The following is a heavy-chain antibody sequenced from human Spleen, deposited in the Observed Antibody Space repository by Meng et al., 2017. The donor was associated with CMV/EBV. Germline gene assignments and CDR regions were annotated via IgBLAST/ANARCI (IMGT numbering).Heavy chain of an antibody. Sequence: MHWVRQAPGKGLEWVGRIKSKTDGGTTDYAAPVKGRFTISRDDSKNTLYLQMNSLKTEDTAVYYCTTPSRGGVVVPADNWFDPWGQGTLVTVSS. V-gene: IGHV3-15*01. D-gene: IGHD2-2*01. CDR3: TTPSRGGVVVPADNWFDP. CDR2: IKSKTDGGTT. J-gene: IGHJ5*02.